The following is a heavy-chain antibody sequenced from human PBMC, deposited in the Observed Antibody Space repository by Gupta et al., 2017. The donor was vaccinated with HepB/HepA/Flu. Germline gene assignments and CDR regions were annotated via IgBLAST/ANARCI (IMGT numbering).Heavy chain of an antibody. J-gene: IGHJ6*03. Sequence: QVQLVQSGAEGKKPGASVKVSCKASGYTFTSYGISWVRQAPGQGLEWMGWISAYHGNTNYAQKLQGRVTMTTDTSTSTAYMELRSRRSDDTAVYYWARVGYCSGGSCYSTCGYYYYMDVGGKGTTVTVSS. CDR3: ARVGYCSGGSCYSTCGYYYYMDV. V-gene: IGHV1-18*01. CDR1: GYTFTSYG. CDR2: ISAYHGNT. D-gene: IGHD2-15*01.